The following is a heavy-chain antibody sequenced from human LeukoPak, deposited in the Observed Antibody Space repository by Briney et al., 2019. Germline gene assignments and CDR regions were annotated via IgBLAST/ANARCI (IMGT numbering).Heavy chain of an antibody. CDR2: IYYSGST. Sequence: SGTLSLTCTVSGGSISSYYWSWLRQPPGKGLEWLGYIYYSGSTNYNPSLKSRVTISVDTSKNQFSLKLSTVTAADTAVYYCASTRKTYCSSTTCAAPDYWGQGTLVTVSS. J-gene: IGHJ4*02. CDR3: ASTRKTYCSSTTCAAPDY. CDR1: GGSISSYY. D-gene: IGHD2-2*01. V-gene: IGHV4-59*01.